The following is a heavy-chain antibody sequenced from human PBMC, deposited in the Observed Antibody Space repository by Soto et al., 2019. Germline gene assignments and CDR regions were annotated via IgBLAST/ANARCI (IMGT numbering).Heavy chain of an antibody. CDR2: INHSGST. CDR3: ARSHLFVPGLYYDSRTVLDY. V-gene: IGHV4-34*01. CDR1: GGSFSGYY. Sequence: KASETLSLTCAVYGGSFSGYYWSWIRQPPGKGLEWIGEINHSGSTNYNPSLKSRVTISVDTSKNQFSLKLSSVTAADTAVYYCARSHLFVPGLYYDSRTVLDYWGQGTLVTAPQ. J-gene: IGHJ4*02. D-gene: IGHD3-22*01.